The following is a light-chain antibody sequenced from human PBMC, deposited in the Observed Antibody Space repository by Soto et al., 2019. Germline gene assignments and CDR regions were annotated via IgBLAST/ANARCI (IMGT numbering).Light chain of an antibody. CDR1: QSVSSN. J-gene: IGKJ4*01. CDR3: QQRSKLPRT. V-gene: IGKV3-15*01. Sequence: EIVMTQSPATLSVSPGERATLSCRASQSVSSNLAWYQQKPGQAPRLLIYGASTRATGIPARFSASGAETECTRAISSLQPDDSEVYFCQQRSKLPRTFGGGTKVDIK. CDR2: GAS.